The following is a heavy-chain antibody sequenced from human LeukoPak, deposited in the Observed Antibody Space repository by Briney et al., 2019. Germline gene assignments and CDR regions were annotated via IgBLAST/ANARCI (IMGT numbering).Heavy chain of an antibody. Sequence: ASVKVSCKASGYTFTGYYIHWVRQAPGQGLELMGWINPNSGGTDYAQKFQGRVTMTRDTSISTAYMELSRLRSDDTAVYYCAREDIVVAVVATRGGYYGMDVWGQGTTVTVSS. CDR1: GYTFTGYY. CDR2: INPNSGGT. D-gene: IGHD2-15*01. J-gene: IGHJ6*02. V-gene: IGHV1-2*02. CDR3: AREDIVVAVVATRGGYYGMDV.